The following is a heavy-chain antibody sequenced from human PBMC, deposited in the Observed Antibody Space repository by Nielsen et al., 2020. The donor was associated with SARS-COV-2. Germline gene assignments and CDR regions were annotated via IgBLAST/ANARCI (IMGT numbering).Heavy chain of an antibody. V-gene: IGHV6-1*01. CDR3: ARARGAYGDYYYYYYTDV. Sequence: SQTLSVTCAISGDSVSSSSAAWSWIRQSPSRGLEWLGRTYYGSKWYNDYAVSVKSRITINPDTSKNQFSLHLNSVTPEDTAVYYCARARGAYGDYYYYYYTDVWGKGTTVTVSS. D-gene: IGHD4-17*01. J-gene: IGHJ6*03. CDR1: GDSVSSSSAA. CDR2: TYYGSKWYN.